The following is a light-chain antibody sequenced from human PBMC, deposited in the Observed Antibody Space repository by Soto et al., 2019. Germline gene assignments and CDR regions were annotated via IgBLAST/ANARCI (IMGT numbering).Light chain of an antibody. Sequence: SYELTQPPSVSVSPGQTASITCSGDKLGDTYACWYQQKPGQSPGLVIYQDVKRPSGIPERFSGSKSGNTATLTISGTQAMDEADYYCQAWDSSTVLFGGGTKVTVL. V-gene: IGLV3-1*01. CDR2: QDV. J-gene: IGLJ2*01. CDR3: QAWDSSTVL. CDR1: KLGDTY.